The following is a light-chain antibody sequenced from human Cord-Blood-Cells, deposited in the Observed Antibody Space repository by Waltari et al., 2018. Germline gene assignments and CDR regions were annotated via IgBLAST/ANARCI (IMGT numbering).Light chain of an antibody. CDR1: SSNNGRNT. CDR3: AAWDDSLDGPV. V-gene: IGLV1-44*01. J-gene: IGLJ2*01. CDR2: SNN. Sequence: QTVLTQPRSASGTRGQRVTFSRSGRSSNNGRNTENWYQQLPGTAPKLIILSNNQRPSGVPDRFSVYKSGTSASLAISGLQSEDEADYYCAAWDDSLDGPVFGGGTKLTVL.